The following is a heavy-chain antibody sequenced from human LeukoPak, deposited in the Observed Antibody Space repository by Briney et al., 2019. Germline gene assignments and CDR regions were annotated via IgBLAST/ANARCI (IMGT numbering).Heavy chain of an antibody. V-gene: IGHV3-66*04. D-gene: IGHD3-22*01. J-gene: IGHJ4*02. CDR3: ARQGRDSSGYKIDY. CDR1: GFTFSSYW. CDR2: IYSGGST. Sequence: GGSLRLSCAASGFTFSSYWMHWVRQAPGKGLEWVSVIYSGGSTYYADSVKGRFTISRDNSKSTLYLQMNSLRAEDTAVYYCARQGRDSSGYKIDYWGQGTLVTVSS.